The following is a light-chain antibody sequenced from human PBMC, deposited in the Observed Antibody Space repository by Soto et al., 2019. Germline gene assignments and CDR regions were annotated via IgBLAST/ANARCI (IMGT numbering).Light chain of an antibody. CDR2: DAA. V-gene: IGKV3-11*01. CDR1: QSVSSH. J-gene: IGKJ5*01. CDR3: RQHSNWSLIT. Sequence: EIVLTQSPATLSLSPGDRATLSCRASQSVSSHLACYQQKPAEAPRLLIYDAASRATGIAARYSSSGCGTDFTLTISSLQPEDYVVYYCRQHSNWSLITFGQGTRLEIK.